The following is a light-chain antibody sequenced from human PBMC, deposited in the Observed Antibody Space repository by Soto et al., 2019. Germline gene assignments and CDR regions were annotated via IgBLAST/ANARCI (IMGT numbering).Light chain of an antibody. CDR1: QSVRSTY. Sequence: EVVLTQSPGTLSLSPGERATLSCRASQSVRSTYLAWYQQKPGQAPRLLIYDASSGATDIPDRFSGSGSGTDFTLTISRLEPEDFAVYYCQHYGSSPLTFGGGTKVDIK. CDR3: QHYGSSPLT. CDR2: DAS. V-gene: IGKV3-20*01. J-gene: IGKJ4*01.